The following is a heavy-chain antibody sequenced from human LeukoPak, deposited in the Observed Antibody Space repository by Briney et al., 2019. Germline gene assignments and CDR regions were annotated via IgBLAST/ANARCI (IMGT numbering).Heavy chain of an antibody. Sequence: ASVKVSCKASGYTFTSYYMHWVRQAPGQGLEWMGIINPSGGSTSYAQKFQGRVTMTRDTSTSTVYVELSSLRSEDTAVYYCARDLAMVVALDYYYYYMDVWGKGTTVTVSS. CDR1: GYTFTSYY. D-gene: IGHD2-15*01. CDR2: INPSGGST. CDR3: ARDLAMVVALDYYYYYMDV. V-gene: IGHV1-46*01. J-gene: IGHJ6*03.